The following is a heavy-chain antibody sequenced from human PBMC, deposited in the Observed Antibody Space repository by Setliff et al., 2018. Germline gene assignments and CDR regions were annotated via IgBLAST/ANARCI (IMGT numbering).Heavy chain of an antibody. CDR2: IIPIFGTA. CDR3: ASSQDYNFWSGYYSPLDY. CDR1: GGTFSSYA. Sequence: ASVKVSCKASGGTFSSYAISWVRQAPGQGLEWMGGIIPIFGTANYAQKFQGRVTITADESTSTAYMELSSLRSEDTAVYYCASSQDYNFWSGYYSPLDYWGQGTLVTVS. V-gene: IGHV1-69*13. D-gene: IGHD3-3*01. J-gene: IGHJ4*02.